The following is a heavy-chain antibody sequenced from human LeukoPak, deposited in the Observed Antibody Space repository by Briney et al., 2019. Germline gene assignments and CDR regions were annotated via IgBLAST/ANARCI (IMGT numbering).Heavy chain of an antibody. Sequence: GGSLRLSCAASGFIFSDYAMTWVRQAPGKGLEWVSSISGSGGRTYYADSVKGRFTVSRDNSKNTLYMQMNTLRAEDTAVFYCAKVSPRYFDSSGYHFFDYWGQGTLVTVSS. CDR2: ISGSGGRT. J-gene: IGHJ4*02. D-gene: IGHD3-22*01. CDR3: AKVSPRYFDSSGYHFFDY. CDR1: GFIFSDYA. V-gene: IGHV3-23*01.